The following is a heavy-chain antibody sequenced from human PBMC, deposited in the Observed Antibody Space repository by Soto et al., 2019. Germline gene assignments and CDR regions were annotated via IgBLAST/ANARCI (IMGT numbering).Heavy chain of an antibody. CDR2: ISYDGSNK. V-gene: IGHV3-30-3*01. D-gene: IGHD3-10*01. CDR3: VKDNRGSY. J-gene: IGHJ4*02. CDR1: GFTFSSYA. Sequence: GSLRLSCAASGFTFSSYAMHWVRQAPGKGLEWVAVISYDGSNKYYADSVKGRFTISRDNSKNTLYLQMNSLRAEDTAVYYCVKDNRGSYWGQGTLVTVSS.